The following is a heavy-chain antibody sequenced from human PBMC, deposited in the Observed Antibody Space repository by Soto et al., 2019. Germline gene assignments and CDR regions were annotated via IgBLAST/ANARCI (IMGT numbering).Heavy chain of an antibody. CDR3: ARPRGYSYGYDSDAFDI. Sequence: LSLTCAVYGGSFSGYYWSWIRQPPGKGLEWIGEINHSGSTNYNPSLKSRVTISVDTSKNQFSLKLSSVTAADTAVYYCARPRGYSYGYDSDAFDIWGQVTMVTVSS. CDR1: GGSFSGYY. CDR2: INHSGST. D-gene: IGHD5-18*01. J-gene: IGHJ3*02. V-gene: IGHV4-34*01.